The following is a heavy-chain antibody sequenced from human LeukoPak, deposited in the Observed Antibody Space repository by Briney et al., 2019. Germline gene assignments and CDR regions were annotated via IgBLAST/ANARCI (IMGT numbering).Heavy chain of an antibody. CDR1: GYTFTNFG. J-gene: IGHJ5*02. Sequence: ASVKVSCKASGYTFTNFGISWVRQAPGQGLEWMGWITPYNGNTNYAQKLQGRVTLTTDTSTSTAYMELRSLRSDDTAVYYCAREAPYYYDSSGYPNWFDPWGQGTLVIVSS. CDR3: AREAPYYYDSSGYPNWFDP. CDR2: ITPYNGNT. V-gene: IGHV1-18*01. D-gene: IGHD3-22*01.